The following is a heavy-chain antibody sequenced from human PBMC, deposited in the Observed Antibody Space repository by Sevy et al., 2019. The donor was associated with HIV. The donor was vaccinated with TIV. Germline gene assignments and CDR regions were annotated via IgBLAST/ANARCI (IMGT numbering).Heavy chain of an antibody. Sequence: ASVKVSCKASGGXXRSYGISXVRQAXGXGXEWMXXIIXXXGXVNYAQKFQGRVTITADESTQTAYMELSSRRSEDTAVYYCARGGXXXWXXXXXXGXETLVTVSS. CDR3: ARGGXXXWXXXXX. J-gene: IGHJ4*02. D-gene: IGHD2-15*01. V-gene: IGHV1-69*11. CDR1: GGXXRSYG. CDR2: IIXXXGXV.